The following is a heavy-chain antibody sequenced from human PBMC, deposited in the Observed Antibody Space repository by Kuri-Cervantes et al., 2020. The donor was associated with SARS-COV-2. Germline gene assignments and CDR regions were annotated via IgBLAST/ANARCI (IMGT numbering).Heavy chain of an antibody. J-gene: IGHJ4*02. V-gene: IGHV3-74*01. Sequence: GESLKISCAASGFTFSSYWMHWVRQAPGKGLVWVSRINSDGSSTSYADSVKGRFTISRDNAKNTLYLQMNSLRAEDTAVYYCARDSSGYSYGFGYFDYWGQGTLVTVSS. D-gene: IGHD5-18*01. CDR3: ARDSSGYSYGFGYFDY. CDR2: INSDGSST. CDR1: GFTFSSYW.